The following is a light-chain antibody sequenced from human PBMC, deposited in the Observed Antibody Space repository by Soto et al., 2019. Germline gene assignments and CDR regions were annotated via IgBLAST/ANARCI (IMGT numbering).Light chain of an antibody. Sequence: ILMTQSPATLSVSPGERATLSCRASQSVSSNLAWYQQKPGQAPRLLIYFASTRATGIPARFSGSGSRTEFTLTISSLQSEDFAVYYCQQYNKWPLPFGGGTKVAIK. CDR3: QQYNKWPLP. CDR2: FAS. V-gene: IGKV3-15*01. J-gene: IGKJ4*01. CDR1: QSVSSN.